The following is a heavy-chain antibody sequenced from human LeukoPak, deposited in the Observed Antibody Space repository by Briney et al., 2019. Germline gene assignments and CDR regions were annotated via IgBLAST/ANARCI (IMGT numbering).Heavy chain of an antibody. D-gene: IGHD1-26*01. CDR1: GFTFSSYG. V-gene: IGHV3-30*02. Sequence: PGGSLRLSCAASGFTFSSYGMHWVRQAPGKGLEWVAFIRYDGSNKYYADSVKGRFTISRDNSKNTLYLQMNSLRAEDTAVYYCAKDRGGHSWEALDIWGQGTMVTVSS. J-gene: IGHJ3*02. CDR2: IRYDGSNK. CDR3: AKDRGGHSWEALDI.